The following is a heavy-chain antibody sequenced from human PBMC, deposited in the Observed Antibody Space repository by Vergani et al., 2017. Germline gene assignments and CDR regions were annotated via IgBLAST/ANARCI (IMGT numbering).Heavy chain of an antibody. Sequence: QVQLVQSGAEVKKPGASVKVSCKVSGYTLTELSMHWVRQAPGKGLEWMGGFDPEDGETIYAQKFQGRVTITRDTSASTAYMELSSLRSEDTAVYYCARGYYDPYYYYMDVWGKGTTVTVSS. V-gene: IGHV1-24*01. CDR2: FDPEDGET. CDR1: GYTLTELS. J-gene: IGHJ6*03. CDR3: ARGYYDPYYYYMDV. D-gene: IGHD3-3*01.